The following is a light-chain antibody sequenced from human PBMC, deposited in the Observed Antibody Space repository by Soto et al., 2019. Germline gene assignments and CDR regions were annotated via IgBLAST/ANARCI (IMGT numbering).Light chain of an antibody. Sequence: QTVVTQEPSLTVSPGGTVTLTCASSTGAVTSGFYPNWFQQKPGQAPRALIYSISNRHSWTPARFSGSLLGGKAALTLSGVRPEDEAEYYCLVFYDNTWVFGGGTKLTV. CDR3: LVFYDNTWV. CDR1: TGAVTSGFY. CDR2: SIS. V-gene: IGLV7-43*01. J-gene: IGLJ3*02.